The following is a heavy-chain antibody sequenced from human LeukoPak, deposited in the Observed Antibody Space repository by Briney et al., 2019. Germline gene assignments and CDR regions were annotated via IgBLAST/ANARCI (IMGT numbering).Heavy chain of an antibody. CDR2: ITGSGGST. D-gene: IGHD6-19*01. J-gene: IGHJ4*02. CDR1: GFTFKSCG. V-gene: IGHV3-23*01. CDR3: ARKVAVAMDLDY. Sequence: GGSLRLSCAASGFTFKSCGMTWVRQVPGKGLEWVSSITGSGGSTKYADSVNGRFTISRDNSKNTLSLQMTGLRAEDTAIYYCARKVAVAMDLDYWGQGTLVTVSS.